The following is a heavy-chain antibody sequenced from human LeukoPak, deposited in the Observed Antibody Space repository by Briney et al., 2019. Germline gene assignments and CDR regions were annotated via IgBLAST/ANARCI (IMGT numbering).Heavy chain of an antibody. J-gene: IGHJ4*02. CDR3: AKDGGLWVSAHWGDS. Sequence: GGSLRLSCAASGFTFSSYSMNWVRQAPGKGLEWVSSISSSSSYIYYADSVKGRFTISRDNAKNSLYLQMNSLRAEDTAVYYCAKDGGLWVSAHWGDSWGRGTLVTVSS. CDR1: GFTFSSYS. CDR2: ISSSSSYI. D-gene: IGHD7-27*01. V-gene: IGHV3-21*04.